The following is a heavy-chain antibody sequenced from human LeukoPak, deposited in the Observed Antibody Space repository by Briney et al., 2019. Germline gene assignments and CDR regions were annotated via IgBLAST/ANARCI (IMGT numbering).Heavy chain of an antibody. V-gene: IGHV4-34*01. CDR2: INHSGST. CDR3: ASLSTVTTSGYFDY. Sequence: SETLSLTCTVSGGSISSYYWSWIRQPPGKGLEWIGEINHSGSTNYNPSLKSRVTISVDTSKNQFSLKLSSVTAADTAVYYCASLSTVTTSGYFDYWGQGTLVTVSS. J-gene: IGHJ4*02. D-gene: IGHD4-17*01. CDR1: GGSISSYY.